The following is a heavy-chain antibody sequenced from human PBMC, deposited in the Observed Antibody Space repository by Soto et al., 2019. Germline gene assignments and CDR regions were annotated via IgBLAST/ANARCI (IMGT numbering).Heavy chain of an antibody. CDR2: ISGSGGST. D-gene: IGHD6-13*01. J-gene: IGHJ4*02. CDR1: GFTFSSYA. V-gene: IGHV3-23*01. Sequence: GGSLRLSCAASGFTFSSYAMSWVREAPGKGLEWVSAISGSGGSTYYADSVKGRFTISRDNSKNTLYLQMNSLRVEDTAVYYCAKPGYSSSWSRNLDYWGQGTLVTVSS. CDR3: AKPGYSSSWSRNLDY.